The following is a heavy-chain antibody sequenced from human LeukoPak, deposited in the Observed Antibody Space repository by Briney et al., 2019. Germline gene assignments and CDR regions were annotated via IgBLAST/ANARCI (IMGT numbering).Heavy chain of an antibody. J-gene: IGHJ4*02. CDR1: GDSISTSSFC. D-gene: IGHD1-26*01. Sequence: PSETLSLTCTVSGDSISTSSFCWGWIRQPPGGGLEWIGSIYYSGTTYYNPSLKSRVTISVDTSKNQFSLKLTSVTAADTAMYYCAKSGGYGLIDYWGQGTRVTVSS. V-gene: IGHV4-39*07. CDR3: AKSGGYGLIDY. CDR2: IYYSGTT.